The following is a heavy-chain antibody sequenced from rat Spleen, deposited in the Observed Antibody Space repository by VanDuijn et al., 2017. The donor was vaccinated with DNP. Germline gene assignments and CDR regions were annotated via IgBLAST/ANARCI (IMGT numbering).Heavy chain of an antibody. CDR2: ISYDGSTT. V-gene: IGHV5-29*01. CDR3: ARHEATEGIDFDY. D-gene: IGHD1-11*01. J-gene: IGHJ2*01. Sequence: EVQLVESGGGLVQPGRSLKLSCEASGLTFSNYGMAWVRQAPTRGLEWVATISYDGSTTNYRDSVKGRFTISRDNAKSTLYLQMDSLRSEDTATYYCARHEATEGIDFDYWGQGVMVTVSS. CDR1: GLTFSNYG.